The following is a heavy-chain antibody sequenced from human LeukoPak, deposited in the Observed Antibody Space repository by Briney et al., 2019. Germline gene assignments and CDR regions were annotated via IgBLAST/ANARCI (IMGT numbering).Heavy chain of an antibody. CDR1: GFTFSAYS. D-gene: IGHD3-10*02. CDR2: ISSGSSYI. Sequence: PGGSLRLSCAASGFTFSAYSMNWVRQAPGKGLEWVSSISSGSSYIYYADSVKGRFTISRDNAKSSLSLQMSSLRAEDTAVYYCARNVYNFDYWGQGTLVTVSS. J-gene: IGHJ4*02. CDR3: ARNVYNFDY. V-gene: IGHV3-21*01.